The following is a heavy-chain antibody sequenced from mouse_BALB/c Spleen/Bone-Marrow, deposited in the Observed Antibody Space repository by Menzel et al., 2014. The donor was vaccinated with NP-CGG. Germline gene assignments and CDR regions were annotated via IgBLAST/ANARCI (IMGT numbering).Heavy chain of an antibody. J-gene: IGHJ1*01. Sequence: QVQLQQSGPGLVAPSQSLSITCTVSGFSLTSYGVHWVRQPPGKGLEWLGVIWAGGSTNYNSALMSRLSISKDNSKSQVFLIMNSLQTDDTAMYYCARGGGNWYFDVWGAGTTVTVSS. CDR2: IWAGGST. V-gene: IGHV2-9*02. CDR3: ARGGGNWYFDV. CDR1: GFSLTSYG.